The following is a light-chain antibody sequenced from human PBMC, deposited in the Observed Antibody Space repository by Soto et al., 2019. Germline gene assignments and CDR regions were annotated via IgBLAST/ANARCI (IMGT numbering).Light chain of an antibody. Sequence: EIVMTQSPATLSVSPGERATLSCRASQSISNNLAWYHQRPGQAPRLLIYGASTRATGIAARFRGSGSGTEFTLTISSLQSEDFAVYYCQQYNNWWTFGQGTRVEIK. CDR1: QSISNN. CDR2: GAS. J-gene: IGKJ1*01. V-gene: IGKV3-15*01. CDR3: QQYNNWWT.